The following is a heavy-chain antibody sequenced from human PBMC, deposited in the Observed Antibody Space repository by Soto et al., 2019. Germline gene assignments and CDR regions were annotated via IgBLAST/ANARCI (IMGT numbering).Heavy chain of an antibody. CDR1: GFTFSDNW. J-gene: IGHJ4*02. V-gene: IGHV3-74*01. Sequence: EVKVVESGGGLVQPGGSLRLSCAASGFTFSDNWMHWVRQPPGKGPVRVSRISGDASSTSYADSVKGRFTISRDSAKNTVYLQMDRLRVEETAVYYCTRGGTRTTYWGLFDSWGQGTRVTVSS. CDR3: TRGGTRTTYWGLFDS. D-gene: IGHD7-27*01. CDR2: ISGDASST.